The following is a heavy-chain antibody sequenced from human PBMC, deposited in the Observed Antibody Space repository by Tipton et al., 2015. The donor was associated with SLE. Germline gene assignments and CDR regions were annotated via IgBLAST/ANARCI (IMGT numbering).Heavy chain of an antibody. V-gene: IGHV4-61*09. CDR3: ATTYDTFPAYFDY. J-gene: IGHJ4*02. CDR2: IYTSGST. CDR1: GGSISSGSYY. Sequence: TLSLTCTVSGGSISSGSYYWSWIRQPAGKGLEWVGHIYTSGSTNYNPSLKSRVTISVDTSKNQFSLKLSSVTAADPAVYYCATTYDTFPAYFDYWGQGTLVTVSS. D-gene: IGHD3-22*01.